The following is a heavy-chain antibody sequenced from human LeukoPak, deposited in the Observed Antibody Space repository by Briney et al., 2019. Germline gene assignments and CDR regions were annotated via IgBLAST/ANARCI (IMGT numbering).Heavy chain of an antibody. CDR2: IYYIGST. V-gene: IGHV4-30-4*01. CDR1: GGSISSADYY. CDR3: ARHLYSESYYF. D-gene: IGHD1-26*01. J-gene: IGHJ4*02. Sequence: SETLSLTCTVSGGSISSADYYWSWIRQPPGEGLEWIGYIYYIGSTYYNPSLKSRVTILLDPSKNQFSLKLSSLTAADTAVYYCARHLYSESYYFWGQGTLVTVSS.